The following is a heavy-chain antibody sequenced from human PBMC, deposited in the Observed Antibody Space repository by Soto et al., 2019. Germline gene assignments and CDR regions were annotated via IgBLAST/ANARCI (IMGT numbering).Heavy chain of an antibody. CDR1: GFTFSSSA. CDR3: ARGGDVYYGFDI. J-gene: IGHJ3*02. V-gene: IGHV3-64*01. CDR2: ISSDGGNT. Sequence: EVQLVESGGDLVQPGGSLRLSCAASGFTFSSSAMHWVRQAPGKGLEYVSSISSDGGNTYYANSVKGRFTISRDNSKNTPYLQMGSLRTEDMAVYYCARGGDVYYGFDIWGQGTMVTVSS. D-gene: IGHD3-16*01.